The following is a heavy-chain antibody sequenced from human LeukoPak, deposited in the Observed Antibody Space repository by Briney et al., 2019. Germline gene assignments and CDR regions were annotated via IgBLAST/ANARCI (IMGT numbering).Heavy chain of an antibody. J-gene: IGHJ6*02. Sequence: LPGGSLRLSCATSGFTFSSYAMNWVRQAPGKGLECVSFISTSGDFTYYAASVEGRFTVSRDNSKNTLYLQMNSLRADDTAVYYCAGCSGGSCYSRGKYGVDVWGQGTTVIVSS. CDR3: AGCSGGSCYSRGKYGVDV. V-gene: IGHV3-23*01. CDR2: ISTSGDFT. D-gene: IGHD2-15*01. CDR1: GFTFSSYA.